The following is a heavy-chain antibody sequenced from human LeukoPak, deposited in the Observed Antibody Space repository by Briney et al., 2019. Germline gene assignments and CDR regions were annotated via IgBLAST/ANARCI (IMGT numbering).Heavy chain of an antibody. Sequence: PGGSMRLSWAASGFTFSSYCMHWVSQAPGKGLEWVAVIWYDGSNKYYADSVKGRFTISRDNSKNTLYMQMNSLRAEDTAVYYCARDLGVDYWGQGTLVTVSS. D-gene: IGHD3-10*01. J-gene: IGHJ4*02. V-gene: IGHV3-33*01. CDR1: GFTFSSYC. CDR2: IWYDGSNK. CDR3: ARDLGVDY.